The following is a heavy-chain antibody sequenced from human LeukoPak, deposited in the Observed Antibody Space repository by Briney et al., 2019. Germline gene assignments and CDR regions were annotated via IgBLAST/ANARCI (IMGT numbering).Heavy chain of an antibody. CDR3: ARLSNWNYNAFDI. D-gene: IGHD1-7*01. J-gene: IGHJ3*02. V-gene: IGHV4-59*08. CDR2: IYYSGST. Sequence: PSETLSLTCTVSGGSISSYYWSWIRQPSGEGLEWIGYIYYSGSTNYNPSLKSRVTISVDTSKNQFSLKLSSVTAADTAVYYCARLSNWNYNAFDIWGQGTMVTVSS. CDR1: GGSISSYY.